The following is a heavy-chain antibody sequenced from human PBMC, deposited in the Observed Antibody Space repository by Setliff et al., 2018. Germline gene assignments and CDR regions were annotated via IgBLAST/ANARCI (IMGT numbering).Heavy chain of an antibody. CDR3: ARGRNVAARLLDT. V-gene: IGHV4-34*01. Sequence: SETLSLTCAAYGGTFSDYHWTWIRQPPGKGLEWIGEINHSGSTNYNPSLKSRVTISVDTSKNQFSLTMSSVTAADAAVYYCARGRNVAARLLDTWGQGSRVTV. J-gene: IGHJ5*02. CDR1: GGTFSDYH. CDR2: INHSGST. D-gene: IGHD6-6*01.